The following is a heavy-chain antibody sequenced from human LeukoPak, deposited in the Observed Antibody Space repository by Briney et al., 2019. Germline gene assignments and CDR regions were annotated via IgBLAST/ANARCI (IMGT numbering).Heavy chain of an antibody. D-gene: IGHD1-7*01. CDR3: ARGPIVGITETKGYFDY. J-gene: IGHJ4*02. CDR2: IGTAADT. V-gene: IGHV3-13*01. Sequence: GGSLRLSWAASGFTFSSYDMHWVRQAPGRGLEWVSSIGTAADTYSPGSVKGRFTISRENAKNSLYLQMNSLRAGDTAVYYCARGPIVGITETKGYFDYWGQGILVTVSS. CDR1: GFTFSSYD.